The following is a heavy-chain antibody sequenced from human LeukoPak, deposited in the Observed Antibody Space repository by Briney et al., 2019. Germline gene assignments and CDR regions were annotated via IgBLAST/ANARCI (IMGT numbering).Heavy chain of an antibody. CDR2: ISGSGGST. V-gene: IGHV3-23*01. CDR1: GFTFSSYA. CDR3: ARAGDYVILFGYMDV. J-gene: IGHJ6*03. D-gene: IGHD4-17*01. Sequence: GGSLRLSCAASGFTFSSYAMGWVRQAPGKGLECVSFISGSGGSTSYADSVKGRFTISRDNSKNSLYLQMNSLRAEDTAVYYCARAGDYVILFGYMDVWGKGTTVTVSS.